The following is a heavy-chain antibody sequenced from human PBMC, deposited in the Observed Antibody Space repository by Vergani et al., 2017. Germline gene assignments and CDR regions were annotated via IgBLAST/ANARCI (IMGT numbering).Heavy chain of an antibody. CDR1: GYTFSNYY. J-gene: IGHJ6*03. CDR3: ARGRTKVNWNGRRGSGGYYYYYMDV. CDR2: IIPIFGTA. V-gene: IGHV1-69*01. D-gene: IGHD1-1*01. Sequence: QVQVVQSGAEVKKSGASVKVSCKTSGYTFSNYYMHWVRQAPGQGLEWMGGIIPIFGTANYAQKFQGRVTITADESTSTAYMELSSLRSEDTAVYYCARGRTKVNWNGRRGSGGYYYYYMDVWGKGTTVTVSS.